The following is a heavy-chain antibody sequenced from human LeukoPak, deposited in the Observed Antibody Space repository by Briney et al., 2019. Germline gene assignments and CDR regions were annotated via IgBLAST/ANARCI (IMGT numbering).Heavy chain of an antibody. CDR3: ARSGGYGSGSYPNYFDY. V-gene: IGHV3-21*01. CDR2: ISNTGSYI. D-gene: IGHD3-10*01. J-gene: IGHJ4*02. CDR1: GFTFSSYA. Sequence: AGGSLRLSCAASGFTFSSYAMSWVRQAPGKGLEWVSSISNTGSYISYAEFVKGRFSISRDNAKNSLYLQMNSLRAEDTAVYYCARSGGYGSGSYPNYFDYWGQGTLVTVSS.